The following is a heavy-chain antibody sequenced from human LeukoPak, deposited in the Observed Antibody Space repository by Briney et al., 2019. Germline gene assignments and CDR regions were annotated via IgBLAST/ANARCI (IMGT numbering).Heavy chain of an antibody. V-gene: IGHV3-74*01. Sequence: PGGSLRLSCAASGFTFSSYWMHWVRQAPGKGLVWVSRINSDGSSTSYADSVKGRFTISRDNAKNTLYLQMNSLGAEDTAVYYCARDRSYLYYYYGMDVWGQGTTVTVSS. CDR2: INSDGSST. J-gene: IGHJ6*02. CDR1: GFTFSSYW. D-gene: IGHD3-16*02. CDR3: ARDRSYLYYYYGMDV.